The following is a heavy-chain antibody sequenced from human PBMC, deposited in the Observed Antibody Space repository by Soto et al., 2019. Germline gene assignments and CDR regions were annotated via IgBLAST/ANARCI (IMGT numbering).Heavy chain of an antibody. CDR2: ISGSGGST. Sequence: GSLRLSCAASGFTFSSYAMSWVRQAPGKGLEWVSAISGSGGSTNFADSVKGRFTISRDNSKNTLYLQMNSLRAEDTAVYYCAKGYYYDSSGVNWFDPWGQGTLVTVSS. V-gene: IGHV3-23*01. J-gene: IGHJ5*02. D-gene: IGHD3-22*01. CDR3: AKGYYYDSSGVNWFDP. CDR1: GFTFSSYA.